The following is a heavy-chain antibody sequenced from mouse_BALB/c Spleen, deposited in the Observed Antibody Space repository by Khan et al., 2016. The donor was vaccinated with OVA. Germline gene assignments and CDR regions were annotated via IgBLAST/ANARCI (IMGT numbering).Heavy chain of an antibody. Sequence: EVQLQQSGPELVKPGASVKMSCKASGYTFTSYVMHWVKQKPGQGLEWIGYINPYNDYTKFNEKFKGKATLTSDKSSSTAYMELSSLTSEDSAGYYCARGVFGLQTWFAYWGQGTLVTVSA. J-gene: IGHJ3*01. D-gene: IGHD3-1*01. V-gene: IGHV1S136*01. CDR1: GYTFTSYV. CDR2: INPYNDYT. CDR3: ARGVFGLQTWFAY.